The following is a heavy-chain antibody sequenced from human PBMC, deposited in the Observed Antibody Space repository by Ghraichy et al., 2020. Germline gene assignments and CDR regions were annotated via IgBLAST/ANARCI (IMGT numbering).Heavy chain of an antibody. CDR3: ARRGCSGGSCYPSSAHYYFDY. Sequence: SVKVSCKASGGTFSSYAISWVRQAPGQGLEWMGGIIPIFGTANYAQKFQGRVTITADESTSTAYMELSSLGSEDTAVYYCARRGCSGGSCYPSSAHYYFDYWGQRTLVTVSS. J-gene: IGHJ4*02. V-gene: IGHV1-69*13. D-gene: IGHD2-15*01. CDR2: IIPIFGTA. CDR1: GGTFSSYA.